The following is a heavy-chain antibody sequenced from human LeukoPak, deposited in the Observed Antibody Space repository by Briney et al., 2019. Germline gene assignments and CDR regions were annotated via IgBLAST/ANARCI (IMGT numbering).Heavy chain of an antibody. V-gene: IGHV4-59*08. CDR3: ASSYYYDGTRYFDY. D-gene: IGHD3-22*01. CDR2: IYYTGST. Sequence: SETLSLTCAASGGSITSYYWTWIRQPPGKGLEWIGYIYYTGSTNSNPSLKSRVTISLDTSKKQFSLKLSSVTAADTAMYYCASSYYYDGTRYFDYWGLGTLVTVSS. J-gene: IGHJ4*02. CDR1: GGSITSYY.